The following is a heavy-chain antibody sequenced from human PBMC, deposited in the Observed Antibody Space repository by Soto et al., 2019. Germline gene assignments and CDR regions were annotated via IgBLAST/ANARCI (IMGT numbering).Heavy chain of an antibody. Sequence: GGSLRLSCAASGFTFSNAWMSWVRQAPGKGLEWVGRIKSKTDGGTTDYAAPVKGRFTISRDDSKNTLYLQMNSLKTEDTAVYYCTTRDYTYYYYYMDVWGKGTTVTVSS. CDR1: GFTFSNAW. CDR3: TTRDYTYYYYYMDV. D-gene: IGHD4-17*01. CDR2: IKSKTDGGTT. V-gene: IGHV3-15*01. J-gene: IGHJ6*03.